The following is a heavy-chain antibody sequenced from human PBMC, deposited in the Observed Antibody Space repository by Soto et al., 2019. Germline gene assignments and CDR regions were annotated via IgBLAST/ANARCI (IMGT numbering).Heavy chain of an antibody. Sequence: EVQLVESGGTLVQPGGSLRLSCAASGFTFSSHWMHWVRQTPGEGLVSVSRINPDASHTDYADSVKGRFTISRDNAKSXXXXXXXXXXXXXXXXXXXXXXXGTAYSAFDTWGQGTKVTVSS. V-gene: IGHV3-74*01. CDR2: INPDASHT. J-gene: IGHJ3*02. D-gene: IGHD2-21*02. CDR3: XXXXGTAYSAFDT. CDR1: GFTFSSHW.